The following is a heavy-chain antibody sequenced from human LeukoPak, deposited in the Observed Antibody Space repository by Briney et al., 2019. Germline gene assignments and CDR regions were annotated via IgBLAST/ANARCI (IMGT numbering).Heavy chain of an antibody. CDR1: GYTLTELS. J-gene: IGHJ4*02. Sequence: ASVKVSCKVSGYTLTELSMHWVRQAPGKGLEWMGGFDPEDGETIYAQKFQGRVTMTEDTSTATAYMELSSLRSEDAAVYYCATAGYSYGYPPYFDYWGQGTLVTVSS. CDR3: ATAGYSYGYPPYFDY. V-gene: IGHV1-24*01. CDR2: FDPEDGET. D-gene: IGHD5-18*01.